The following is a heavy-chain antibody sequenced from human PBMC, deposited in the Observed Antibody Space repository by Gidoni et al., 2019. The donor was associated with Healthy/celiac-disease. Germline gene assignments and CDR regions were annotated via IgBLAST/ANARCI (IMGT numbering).Heavy chain of an antibody. CDR2: ISWNSGSI. CDR1: GLTFDDYA. Sequence: EVQLVESGGGLVQPGRSLRISCAAAGLTFDDYAMHWVRQAPGKGLDWVSGISWNSGSIGYADSVKGRFTISRDNAKNSLYLQMNSLRAEDTALYYCAKEVTPLGWFDPWGQGTLVTVSS. V-gene: IGHV3-9*01. CDR3: AKEVTPLGWFDP. J-gene: IGHJ5*02.